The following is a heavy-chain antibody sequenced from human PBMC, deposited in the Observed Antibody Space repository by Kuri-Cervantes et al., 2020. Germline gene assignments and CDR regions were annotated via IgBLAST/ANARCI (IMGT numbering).Heavy chain of an antibody. Sequence: GGSLRLSCKGSGYSFTSYWIGWVRQMPGKGLEWMGIIYPGDSDTRYSPSFQGQVTISADKSISTAYLQWSSLKASDTAMYYCARGGYGSGSYYYYGMDVWGQGTTVTVSS. CDR2: IYPGDSDT. J-gene: IGHJ6*02. D-gene: IGHD3-10*01. CDR1: GYSFTSYW. V-gene: IGHV5-51*01. CDR3: ARGGYGSGSYYYYGMDV.